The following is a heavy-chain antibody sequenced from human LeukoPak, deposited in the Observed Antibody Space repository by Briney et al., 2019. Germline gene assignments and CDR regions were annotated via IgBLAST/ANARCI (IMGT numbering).Heavy chain of an antibody. CDR2: INPNSGGT. V-gene: IGHV1-2*02. J-gene: IGHJ6*03. D-gene: IGHD6-13*01. CDR1: GYTFTGYY. Sequence: ASVKVSCKASGYTFTGYYMHWVRQAPGQGLEWMGWINPNSGGTNYAQKFQGRVTMTRDTSISTAYMELSRLRSDDTAVYYCARDGNSWYGYYYYYMDVWGKGTTVTVSS. CDR3: ARDGNSWYGYYYYYMDV.